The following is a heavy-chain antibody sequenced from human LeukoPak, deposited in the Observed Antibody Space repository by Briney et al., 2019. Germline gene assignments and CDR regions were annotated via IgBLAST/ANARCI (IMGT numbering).Heavy chain of an antibody. Sequence: SETLSLTCTVSGGSISSYYWSWIRQPPGKGLEWIGYIYYSGSTNYNPSLKSRVTISVDTSKNQFSLKLSSVTAADTAVYYCATGYSSGWYGFYFDYWGQGTLVTVSS. J-gene: IGHJ4*02. CDR3: ATGYSSGWYGFYFDY. D-gene: IGHD6-19*01. CDR1: GGSISSYY. CDR2: IYYSGST. V-gene: IGHV4-59*01.